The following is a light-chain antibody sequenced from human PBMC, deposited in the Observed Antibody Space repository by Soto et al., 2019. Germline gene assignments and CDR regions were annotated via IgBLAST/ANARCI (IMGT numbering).Light chain of an antibody. CDR2: EVS. CDR3: SSYRSIGSLD. Sequence: QSVLTQPASVSRSPGQSITISCTGTSSDVGGYNYVSWYQQHPGKAPKVIIYEVSNRPSGVSNRFSGSNSGNTASLTISGLQAEDEADYYCSSYRSIGSLDFGTGTKVTVL. V-gene: IGLV2-14*01. CDR1: SSDVGGYNY. J-gene: IGLJ1*01.